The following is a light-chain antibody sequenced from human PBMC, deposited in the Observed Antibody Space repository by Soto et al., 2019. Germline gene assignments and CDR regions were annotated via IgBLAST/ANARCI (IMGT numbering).Light chain of an antibody. CDR1: QSLVHSDGIAY. V-gene: IGKV2-30*02. CDR2: KVS. Sequence: DIVMTQSPLSLPVTPVEQASISCRSNQSLVHSDGIAYFCWFQQRPGRSSRRLIYKVSNRDSGVPARFSGSGSGTDFALKISRVEAEDVGVYYCMQGTHWPITFGQGTRLEN. J-gene: IGKJ5*01. CDR3: MQGTHWPIT.